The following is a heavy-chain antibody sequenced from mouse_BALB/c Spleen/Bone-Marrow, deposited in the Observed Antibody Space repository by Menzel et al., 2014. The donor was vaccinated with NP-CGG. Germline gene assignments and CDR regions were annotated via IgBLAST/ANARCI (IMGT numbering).Heavy chain of an antibody. CDR2: IGSGDSST. CDR1: GFTFSSYA. D-gene: IGHD1-1*01. V-gene: IGHV5-9-1*01. J-gene: IGHJ2*01. Sequence: EVKLVESGGGLVKPRGSLKLSCAASGFTFSSYAMSWVRQTPEKRLEWVATIGSGDSSTYYPDSVKGRFTISRDYAKNTLYLQMSSLRSEDTAMYYCARSGSSYYYWGQGTTLTVSS. CDR3: ARSGSSYYY.